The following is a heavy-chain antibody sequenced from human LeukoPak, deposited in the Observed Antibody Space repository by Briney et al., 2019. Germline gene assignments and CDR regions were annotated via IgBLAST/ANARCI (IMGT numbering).Heavy chain of an antibody. Sequence: QAGGSLRLSCAASGFTFSSYSMNWVRQAPGKGLEWVSYISSSSSTIYYADSVKGRFTISRDNAKNSLYLQMNSLRDEDTAVYYCAREESDYDSRALDYWGQGTLVTVPS. J-gene: IGHJ4*02. CDR1: GFTFSSYS. V-gene: IGHV3-48*02. CDR3: AREESDYDSRALDY. D-gene: IGHD3-22*01. CDR2: ISSSSSTI.